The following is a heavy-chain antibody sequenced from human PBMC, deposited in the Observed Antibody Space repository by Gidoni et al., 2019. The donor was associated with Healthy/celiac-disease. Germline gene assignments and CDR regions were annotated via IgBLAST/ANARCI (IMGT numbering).Heavy chain of an antibody. J-gene: IGHJ4*02. CDR3: ARGYFDWLLFGPNFDY. Sequence: EVQLVESGGGLVKPGGSLRLSCAASGFTFSSYSMNWVRQAPGKGLEWVSSISSSSSYIYYADSVKGRFTISRDNAKNSLYLQMNSLRAEDTAVYYCARGYFDWLLFGPNFDYWGQGTLVTVSS. CDR1: GFTFSSYS. V-gene: IGHV3-21*01. CDR2: ISSSSSYI. D-gene: IGHD3-9*01.